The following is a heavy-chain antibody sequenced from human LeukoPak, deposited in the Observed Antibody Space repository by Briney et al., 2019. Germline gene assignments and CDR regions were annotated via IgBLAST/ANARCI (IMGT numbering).Heavy chain of an antibody. Sequence: ASVKVSCKASGYTFTDYYIHWVRQAPGQGLEWMGWINPNTGGTNYAQKFQGRVTMTRDTSISTAYMELSRLRSDDTAVYYCARAGGSYPRGRAFDIWGQGTMVTVSS. CDR1: GYTFTDYY. D-gene: IGHD1-26*01. J-gene: IGHJ3*02. CDR2: INPNTGGT. CDR3: ARAGGSYPRGRAFDI. V-gene: IGHV1-2*02.